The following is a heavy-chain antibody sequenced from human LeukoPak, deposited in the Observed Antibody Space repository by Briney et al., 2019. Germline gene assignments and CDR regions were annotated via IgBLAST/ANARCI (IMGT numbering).Heavy chain of an antibody. CDR2: ISRRGGST. J-gene: IGHJ4*02. CDR3: VRGDKRDF. V-gene: IGHV3-21*01. D-gene: IGHD5-24*01. Sequence: PGGSLRLSCVGFGFTFSNYNLNWVRQAPGKGLEGVSSISRRGGSTYYAESVKGRLTISRDNAESSVYLQVDSLRVEDTAVYYCVRGDKRDFWGQGTLVTVSS. CDR1: GFTFSNYN.